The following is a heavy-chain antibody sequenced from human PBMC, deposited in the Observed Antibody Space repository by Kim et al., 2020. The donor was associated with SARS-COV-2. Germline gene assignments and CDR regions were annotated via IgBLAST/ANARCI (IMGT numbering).Heavy chain of an antibody. Sequence: DSVKGRVPISRENANNELYRQMNSLRAEDTALYYCARGILRTKGAFDIWGQGAMVTVSS. D-gene: IGHD1-26*01. CDR3: ARGILRTKGAFDI. V-gene: IGHV3-74*01. J-gene: IGHJ3*02.